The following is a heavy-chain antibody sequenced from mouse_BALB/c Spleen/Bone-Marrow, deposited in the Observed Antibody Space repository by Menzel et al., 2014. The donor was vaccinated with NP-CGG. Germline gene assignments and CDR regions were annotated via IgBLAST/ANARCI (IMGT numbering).Heavy chain of an antibody. V-gene: IGHV1S81*02. D-gene: IGHD1-2*01. CDR1: GYTFTNYY. J-gene: IGHJ1*01. CDR2: INPSNGVT. Sequence: QVQLQQSGAELVKPGASVKLSCKVSGYTFTNYYVYWVQQRPGQGLEWIGEINPSNGVTNFNAKFMSKATMTVDNSSNTAYMHLSSLTSEGSAVYYSTRSGFSGYGSYFDVWGAGTTVTVSS. CDR3: TRSGFSGYGSYFDV.